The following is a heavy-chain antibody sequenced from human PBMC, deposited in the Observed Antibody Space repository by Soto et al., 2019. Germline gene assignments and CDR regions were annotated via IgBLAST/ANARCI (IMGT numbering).Heavy chain of an antibody. CDR2: IIPNNGGT. V-gene: IGHV1-2*02. CDR3: ARDQTIPSILSYFDL. D-gene: IGHD1-26*01. J-gene: IGHJ5*02. CDR1: GDTFTGYY. Sequence: ASVNVSCKACGDTFTGYYIHWMRQAPGQGLEWMGWIIPNNGGTNYAQKFQGRVTMTRDASISTAYMELSGLRSDDTAVYYCARDQTIPSILSYFDLWGQTTLDTVSS.